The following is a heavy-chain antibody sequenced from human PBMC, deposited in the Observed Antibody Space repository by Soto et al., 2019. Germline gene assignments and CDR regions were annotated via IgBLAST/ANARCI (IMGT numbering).Heavy chain of an antibody. Sequence: PGGSLRLSCAASGFTFSSYAMSWVRQAPGKGLEYVSAISSNGGSTYYANSVKGRFTISRDNSKNTLYLQMNSLRAEDTAVYYCARGSSTRYYYYYGMDVWGQGTTVTVSS. J-gene: IGHJ6*02. V-gene: IGHV3-64*01. CDR2: ISSNGGST. CDR3: ARGSSTRYYYYYGMDV. D-gene: IGHD2-2*01. CDR1: GFTFSSYA.